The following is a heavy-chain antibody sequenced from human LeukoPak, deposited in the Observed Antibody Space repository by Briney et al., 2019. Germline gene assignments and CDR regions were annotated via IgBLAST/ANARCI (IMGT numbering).Heavy chain of an antibody. CDR2: INPNSGGT. Sequence: ASVKVSCKASGYTFTGYYMHWVRQAPGQGLEWMGWINPNSGGTNYAQKFQGWVTMTRDTSISTAYMELSRLRSDDTAVYYCARDRSSTPHYYDSSGYYYWTGAFDIWGQGTMVTVSS. D-gene: IGHD3-22*01. CDR3: ARDRSSTPHYYDSSGYYYWTGAFDI. CDR1: GYTFTGYY. J-gene: IGHJ3*02. V-gene: IGHV1-2*04.